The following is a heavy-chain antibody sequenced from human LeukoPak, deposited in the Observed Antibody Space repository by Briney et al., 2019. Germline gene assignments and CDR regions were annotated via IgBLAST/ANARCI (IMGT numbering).Heavy chain of an antibody. J-gene: IGHJ4*02. D-gene: IGHD2-15*01. CDR2: ILNDGSNK. CDR1: GFTFSNYG. CDR3: AKEGFGWYYYDN. V-gene: IGHV3-30*18. Sequence: QPGGSLRLSCAASGFTFSNYGMHWVRQAPGKGLEWVGVILNDGSNKNYADSVKGRFTISRDNSKNTLYLQMNSLTAEDTALYYCAKEGFGWYYYDNWGQGTLVTVSS.